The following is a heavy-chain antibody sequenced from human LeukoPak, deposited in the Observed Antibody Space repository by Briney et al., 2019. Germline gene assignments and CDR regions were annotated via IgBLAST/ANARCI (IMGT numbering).Heavy chain of an antibody. CDR2: IYYSGST. V-gene: IGHV4-39*07. CDR3: ARVEDRSSFIDD. J-gene: IGHJ4*02. D-gene: IGHD6-6*01. Sequence: SETLSLTCTVSGGSISSSSSYWGWIRQPPGKGLEWIGSIYYSGSTYYNPSLKSRVTISVDTSKNQFSLNPSSVTAADTAIYYCARVEDRSSFIDDWGQGTLVTVSS. CDR1: GGSISSSSSY.